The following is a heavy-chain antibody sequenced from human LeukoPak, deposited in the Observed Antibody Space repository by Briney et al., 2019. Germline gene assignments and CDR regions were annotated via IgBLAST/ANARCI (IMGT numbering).Heavy chain of an antibody. V-gene: IGHV3-21*01. J-gene: IGHJ4*02. CDR1: GFTFSSYS. CDR3: ARSRGTFFPHDY. D-gene: IGHD3-10*01. CDR2: ISSSGNYI. Sequence: RTGGSLRLSCAASGFTFSSYSMNWVRQAPGKGLEWVSSISSSGNYIYYADSVKGRFTISRDNAKNSLYLQMNSLRAEDTAAYYCARSRGTFFPHDYWGQGTLVTVSS.